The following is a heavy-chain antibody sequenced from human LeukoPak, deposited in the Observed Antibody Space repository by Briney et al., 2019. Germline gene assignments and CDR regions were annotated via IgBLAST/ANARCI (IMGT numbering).Heavy chain of an antibody. D-gene: IGHD3-3*01. J-gene: IGHJ4*02. V-gene: IGHV3-7*01. Sequence: GGSLRLSCAASGFTFSSYWMSWVRQAPGTGLEWVANIKQDGSEKYYVDSVKGRFTISRDNAKNSLYLQMNSLRAEDTAVYYCARDYDFWSGYPNFDYWGQGTLVTVSS. CDR2: IKQDGSEK. CDR3: ARDYDFWSGYPNFDY. CDR1: GFTFSSYW.